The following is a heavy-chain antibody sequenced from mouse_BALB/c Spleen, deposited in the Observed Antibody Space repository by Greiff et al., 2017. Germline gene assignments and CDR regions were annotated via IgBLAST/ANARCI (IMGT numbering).Heavy chain of an antibody. D-gene: IGHD2-12*01. Sequence: ESGPGLVKPSQSLSLTCTVTGYSITSDYAWNWIRQFPGNKLEWMGYISYSGSTSYNPSLKSRISITRDTSKNQFFLQLNSVTTEDTATYYCARGDDGYAMDYWGQGTSVTVSS. V-gene: IGHV3-2*02. J-gene: IGHJ4*01. CDR1: GYSITSDYA. CDR3: ARGDDGYAMDY. CDR2: ISYSGST.